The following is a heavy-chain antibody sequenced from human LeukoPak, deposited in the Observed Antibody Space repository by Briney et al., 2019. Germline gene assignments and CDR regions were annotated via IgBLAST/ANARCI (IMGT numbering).Heavy chain of an antibody. CDR1: GYSFTSYW. D-gene: IGHD6-13*01. Sequence: GESLKISRKGSGYSFTSYWISWVRQMPGKGLEWMGRIDPSDSYTKYSPAFQGHVTISADKSISTAYLQWSSLKASDTAMYYCARNPSGYSSRYHYYGMDVWGKGTTVTVSS. J-gene: IGHJ6*04. CDR3: ARNPSGYSSRYHYYGMDV. V-gene: IGHV5-10-1*01. CDR2: IDPSDSYT.